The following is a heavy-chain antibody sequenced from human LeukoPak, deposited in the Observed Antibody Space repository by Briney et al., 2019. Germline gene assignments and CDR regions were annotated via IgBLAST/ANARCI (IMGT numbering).Heavy chain of an antibody. CDR2: IRYDGSNK. V-gene: IGHV3-30*02. CDR1: GFTFSSYG. CDR3: AKGGGYEAQYYYYYLDV. D-gene: IGHD5-12*01. J-gene: IGHJ6*03. Sequence: GGSLRLSCAASGFTFSSYGMHWVRQAPGKGLEWVAFIRYDGSNKYYADSVEGRFTISRDNSKNTLYLQMKSLRAEDTAVYYCAKGGGYEAQYYYYYLDVWGKGTTVTISS.